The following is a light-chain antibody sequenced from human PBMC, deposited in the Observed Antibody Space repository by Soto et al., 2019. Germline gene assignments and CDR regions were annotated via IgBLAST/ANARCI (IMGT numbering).Light chain of an antibody. Sequence: DIQLTQSPSFLSASVGDRVTITCRASQGISSYLAWYQQKPGKAPKLLIYAASTLQSGVPSRFRGSGSGTEFTLTISSLQPEDFGTHYCQQLNIYPPWTFGQGTQVEIK. CDR3: QQLNIYPPWT. V-gene: IGKV1-9*01. CDR2: AAS. J-gene: IGKJ1*01. CDR1: QGISSY.